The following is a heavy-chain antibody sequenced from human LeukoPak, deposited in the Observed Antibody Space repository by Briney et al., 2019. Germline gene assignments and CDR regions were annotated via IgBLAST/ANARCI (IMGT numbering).Heavy chain of an antibody. V-gene: IGHV3-30*02. J-gene: IGHJ6*03. CDR1: GFTFSSYG. D-gene: IGHD1-26*01. CDR3: ARDTNYYYYMDV. CDR2: IRYDGSNK. Sequence: GGSLRLSCAASGFTFSSYGMHWVRQAPGKGLEWVAFIRYDGSNKYYADSVKGRFTISRDNAKDSLYLQMNSLRAEDTAVYYCARDTNYYYYMDVWGKGTTVTVSS.